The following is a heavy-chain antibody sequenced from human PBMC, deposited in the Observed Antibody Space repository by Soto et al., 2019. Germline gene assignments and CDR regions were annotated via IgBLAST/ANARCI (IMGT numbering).Heavy chain of an antibody. Sequence: ASVKVSCKASVYSFIGYYMHWVRQAPGQGLEWMGWINPKSGVTNYAQKFQGRVTMTRDTSITTAYMELSSLRSDDTAVYYCARGDVNWFDPWGQGTLVTVSS. CDR2: INPKSGVT. J-gene: IGHJ5*02. CDR1: VYSFIGYY. D-gene: IGHD2-21*02. CDR3: ARGDVNWFDP. V-gene: IGHV1-2*02.